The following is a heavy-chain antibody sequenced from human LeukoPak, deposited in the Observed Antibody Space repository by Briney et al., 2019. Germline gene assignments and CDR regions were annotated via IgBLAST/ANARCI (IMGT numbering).Heavy chain of an antibody. V-gene: IGHV1-69*05. D-gene: IGHD2-21*01. Sequence: SVKVSCKASGGTFSSYAISWVRQAPGQGLEWMGGIIPIFGAANYAQKFQGRVTITTDESTSTAYMELSSLRSEDTAVYYCASRPWSCGGDCYDYWGQGTLVTVSS. J-gene: IGHJ4*02. CDR3: ASRPWSCGGDCYDY. CDR2: IIPIFGAA. CDR1: GGTFSSYA.